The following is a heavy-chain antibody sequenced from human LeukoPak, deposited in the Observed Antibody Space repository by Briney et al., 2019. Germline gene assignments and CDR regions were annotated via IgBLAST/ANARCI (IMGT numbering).Heavy chain of an antibody. CDR3: AKDRRGYTSRSEFDY. D-gene: IGHD5-12*01. Sequence: GGSLRLSCAASGFTFSIYAMSWVRQAPGKGLEWVSGISGSGGSTYYADSVKGRFTISRDNSKNTLYLQMNSLRAEDTAVYYCAKDRRGYTSRSEFDYWGQGTLVTVSS. CDR1: GFTFSIYA. V-gene: IGHV3-23*01. J-gene: IGHJ4*02. CDR2: ISGSGGST.